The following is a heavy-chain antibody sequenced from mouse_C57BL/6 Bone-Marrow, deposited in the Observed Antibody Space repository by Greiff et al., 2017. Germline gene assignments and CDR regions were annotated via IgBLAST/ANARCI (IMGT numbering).Heavy chain of an antibody. V-gene: IGHV5-17*01. J-gene: IGHJ3*01. CDR3: ARERWFPFAY. D-gene: IGHD2-3*01. CDR1: GFTFSDYG. Sequence: EVKLVESGGGLVKPGGSLKLSCAASGFTFSDYGMHWVRQAPEKGLEWVAYISSGSSTIYYADTVKGRFTISRDNAKNTLFLQMTSLRSEDTAMYYCARERWFPFAYWGKGAMVTVSA. CDR2: ISSGSSTI.